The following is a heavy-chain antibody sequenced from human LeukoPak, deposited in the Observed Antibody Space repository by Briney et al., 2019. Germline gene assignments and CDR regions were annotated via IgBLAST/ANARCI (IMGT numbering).Heavy chain of an antibody. D-gene: IGHD6-19*01. CDR2: ISYDGSNK. V-gene: IGHV3-30*18. Sequence: GGSLRLSCAASGFTFSSYGMHWVRQAPGKGLEWVAVISYDGSNKYCADSVKGRFTISRDNSKNTLYLQMNSLRAEDTAVYYCAKDGSGWFDYWGQGTLVTVSS. J-gene: IGHJ4*02. CDR3: AKDGSGWFDY. CDR1: GFTFSSYG.